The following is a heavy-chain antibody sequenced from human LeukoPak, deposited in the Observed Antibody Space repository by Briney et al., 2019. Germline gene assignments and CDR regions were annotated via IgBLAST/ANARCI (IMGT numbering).Heavy chain of an antibody. CDR1: GGTFSSYA. CDR3: ARDWGSSTSCYACYYGMDV. D-gene: IGHD2-2*01. V-gene: IGHV1-69*13. J-gene: IGHJ6*02. CDR2: VIPIFGTA. Sequence: GASVKVSCKASGGTFSSYAISWVRQAPGQGLEWMGGVIPIFGTANYAQKFQGRVTVTADESTSTAYMELSSLRSEDTAVYYCARDWGSSTSCYACYYGMDVGGQGTTVTVSS.